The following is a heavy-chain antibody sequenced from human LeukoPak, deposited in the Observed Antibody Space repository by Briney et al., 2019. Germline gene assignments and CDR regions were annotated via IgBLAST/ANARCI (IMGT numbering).Heavy chain of an antibody. V-gene: IGHV3-21*01. CDR2: MSSGGTYI. CDR3: ARERHTGASRRFVVQ. D-gene: IGHD2-15*01. CDR1: GFTFSSYS. J-gene: IGHJ4*02. Sequence: PGGSLRLSCAASGFTFSSYSMTWVRQAPGKGLEWVSSMSSGGTYIYYADSGRGRFTISRDNAKNSLYLLMNSLRVEDTAVYYCARERHTGASRRFVVQWGQGTLVTVSS.